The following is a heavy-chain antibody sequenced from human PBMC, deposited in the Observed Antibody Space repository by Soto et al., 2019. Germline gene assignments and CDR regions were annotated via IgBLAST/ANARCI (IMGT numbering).Heavy chain of an antibody. V-gene: IGHV4-30-4*01. J-gene: IGHJ5*02. CDR2: IYYSGST. Sequence: SETLSLTCTVSGGSISSGDYYWSWIRQPPGKGLEWIGYIYYSGSTYYNPSLKSRVTISVDTSKNQFSLKLSSVTAADTAVYYCARAKGYCSSTSCYGGSNWFDPRGQGTLVTVSS. CDR1: GGSISSGDYY. CDR3: ARAKGYCSSTSCYGGSNWFDP. D-gene: IGHD2-2*01.